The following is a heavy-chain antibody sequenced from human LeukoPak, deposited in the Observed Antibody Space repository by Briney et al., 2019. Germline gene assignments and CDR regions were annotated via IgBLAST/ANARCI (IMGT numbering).Heavy chain of an antibody. CDR2: ISAYNGNT. CDR3: AGAMYDILTGYYHLSY. J-gene: IGHJ4*02. Sequence: ASVKVSCKASGYTFTSYGTSWVRQAPGQGLEWMGWISAYNGNTNYAQKLQGRVTMTTDTSTSTAYMELRSLRSDDTAVYYCAGAMYDILTGYYHLSYWGQGTLVTVSS. CDR1: GYTFTSYG. V-gene: IGHV1-18*04. D-gene: IGHD3-9*01.